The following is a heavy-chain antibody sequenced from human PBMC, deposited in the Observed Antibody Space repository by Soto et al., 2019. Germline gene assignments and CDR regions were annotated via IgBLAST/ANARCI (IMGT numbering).Heavy chain of an antibody. V-gene: IGHV3-23*01. Sequence: EVQLLDSGGGLVQPGGSLRLSCAASGFTFSGYALTWVRQAPGKGLEWGSAISGGGDATFHADSVKGRFTISSDNSKNTLYLQMTTLSAEDTAVYYCARKVSGSTGRPDLWYFDLWGRGTLVTVSS. CDR1: GFTFSGYA. CDR2: ISGGGDAT. J-gene: IGHJ2*01. D-gene: IGHD3-10*01. CDR3: ARKVSGSTGRPDLWYFDL.